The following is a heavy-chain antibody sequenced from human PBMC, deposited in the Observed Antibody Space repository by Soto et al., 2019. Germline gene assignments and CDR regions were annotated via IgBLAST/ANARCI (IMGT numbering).Heavy chain of an antibody. CDR2: INPNSGGT. Sequence: VASLKVYCKTSGYTITGYYMHWVRQATGQGLEWMGWINPNSGGTNYAQKFQGWVTMTRDTSISTAYMELSRLRSDDTAVYYCARALGYVSSGYYRNYYYYGLDVWGQGTMVTVSS. CDR1: GYTITGYY. V-gene: IGHV1-2*04. CDR3: ARALGYVSSGYYRNYYYYGLDV. J-gene: IGHJ6*02. D-gene: IGHD3-22*01.